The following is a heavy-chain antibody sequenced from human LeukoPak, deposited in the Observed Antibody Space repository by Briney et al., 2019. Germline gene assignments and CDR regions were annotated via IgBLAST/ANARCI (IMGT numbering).Heavy chain of an antibody. J-gene: IGHJ5*02. CDR1: GGSISSSSYY. CDR3: ARDGSSWYGWFDP. Sequence: PSETLSLTCTVSGGSISSSSYYWSWIRQPPGKGLEWIGYIYYSGITNYNPSLKSRVTISLDTSKNQFSLNLNSLTAADTAVYYCARDGSSWYGWFDPWGQGTLVTVSS. D-gene: IGHD6-13*01. V-gene: IGHV4-61*01. CDR2: IYYSGIT.